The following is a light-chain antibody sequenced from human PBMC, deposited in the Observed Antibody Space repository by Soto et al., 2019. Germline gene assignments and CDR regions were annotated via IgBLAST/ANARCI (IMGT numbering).Light chain of an antibody. Sequence: EIVMTQSPATLSVSPGESATLSCRASQSFSSNLAWYQQKPGQAPRLLIYGASTRATGIPARFSGRGSATEFTLTISSLQSEDCAVYYCQQCNDWPHTFGQGTKLEI. CDR2: GAS. V-gene: IGKV3-15*01. J-gene: IGKJ2*01. CDR3: QQCNDWPHT. CDR1: QSFSSN.